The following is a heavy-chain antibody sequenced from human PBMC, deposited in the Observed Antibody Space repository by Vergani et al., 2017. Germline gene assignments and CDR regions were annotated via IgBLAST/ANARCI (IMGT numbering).Heavy chain of an antibody. J-gene: IGHJ4*02. D-gene: IGHD3-22*01. CDR2: ISNDGRHT. CDR1: GFIFQNYT. V-gene: IGHV3-30*04. Sequence: QVNLVGSGGGVVQPGRSLRLSCATYGFIFQNYTMHWVRQAPGKGLEWVALISNDGRHTYYADSVRGRFSISRDNSKNTMFLQMNNLRAEDTAVYYCAKDNVPGYYDSSGYCDYWGQGTLVTVSS. CDR3: AKDNVPGYYDSSGYCDY.